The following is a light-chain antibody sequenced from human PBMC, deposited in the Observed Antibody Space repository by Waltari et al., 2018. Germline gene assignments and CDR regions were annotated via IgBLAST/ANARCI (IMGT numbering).Light chain of an antibody. J-gene: IGKJ4*01. V-gene: IGKV1-5*03. Sequence: DIQMTQSPSTLSASVGDRVTITCRASQSISNWLAWYQQKPGKAPTLLIYKASTLGSGVPSRWSGSRCGREFTLTISSMLPDDFATYYCQQYNSYSLRTFGGGTKVEIK. CDR2: KAS. CDR3: QQYNSYSLRT. CDR1: QSISNW.